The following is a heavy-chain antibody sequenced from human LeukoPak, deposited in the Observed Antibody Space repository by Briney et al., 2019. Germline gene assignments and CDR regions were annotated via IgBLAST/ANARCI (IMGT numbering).Heavy chain of an antibody. D-gene: IGHD6-13*01. CDR2: INPNSGGT. V-gene: IGHV1-2*02. CDR1: GYTSIGYY. CDR3: ARDKFSSSLTPDY. Sequence: ASVTVSCKASGYTSIGYYIHWVRQAPGQGLEWMGWINPNSGGTNYAQKFQGRVTMTRDTSIGTAYMDLSRLKSDDTAVYYCARDKFSSSLTPDYWGQGTLVTVSS. J-gene: IGHJ4*02.